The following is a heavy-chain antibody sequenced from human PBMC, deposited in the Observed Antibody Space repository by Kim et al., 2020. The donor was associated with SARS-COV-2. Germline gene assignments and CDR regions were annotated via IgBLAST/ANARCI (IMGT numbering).Heavy chain of an antibody. D-gene: IGHD1-1*01. J-gene: IGHJ6*02. CDR3: ARARTGSLYYYFGMDV. CDR1: GGTFGNYG. Sequence: SVKVSCKTSGGTFGNYGFAWVRLAPGQGLEWMGGIIPVSDTRDYAQKFQGRLTFIEDESTSTAYMELTTLKSDDTAVYYCARARTGSLYYYFGMDVWGPGTTVTVSS. V-gene: IGHV1-69*13. CDR2: IIPVSDTR.